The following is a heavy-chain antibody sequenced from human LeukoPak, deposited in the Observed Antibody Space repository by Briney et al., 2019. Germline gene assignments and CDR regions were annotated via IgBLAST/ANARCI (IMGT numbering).Heavy chain of an antibody. Sequence: ASVKVSCKVSGYTLTELSMHWVRQAPGRGLEWMGGFDPEDGETIYAQKFQGRVTMTEDTSTDTAYMELSSLRSEDTAVYYCATDFGGWDRSYDDCSMDVWGQGTTVTVSS. CDR2: FDPEDGET. J-gene: IGHJ6*02. D-gene: IGHD3-16*01. CDR1: GYTLTELS. V-gene: IGHV1-24*01. CDR3: ATDFGGWDRSYDDCSMDV.